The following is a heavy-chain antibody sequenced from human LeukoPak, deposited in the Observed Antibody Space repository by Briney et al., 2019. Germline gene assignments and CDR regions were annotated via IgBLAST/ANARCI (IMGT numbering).Heavy chain of an antibody. CDR2: ISGSGGST. D-gene: IGHD3-10*01. Sequence: GGSLRLSCAASGFTFSSYGMSWVRQAPGKGLEWVSAISGSGGSTYYADSVKGRFTISRDNFKNTLYLQMNSLRAEDTAVYYYAKDGGVWFGESNDYWGQGTLVTVSS. V-gene: IGHV3-23*01. J-gene: IGHJ4*02. CDR3: AKDGGVWFGESNDY. CDR1: GFTFSSYG.